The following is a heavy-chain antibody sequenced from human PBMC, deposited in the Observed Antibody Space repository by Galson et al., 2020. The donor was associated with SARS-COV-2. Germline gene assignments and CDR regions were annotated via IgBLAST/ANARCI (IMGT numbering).Heavy chain of an antibody. V-gene: IGHV3-7*04. CDR1: GFTFSSYW. CDR3: ARIDSGSYYGPNDY. CDR2: IKQDGSEK. D-gene: IGHD1-26*01. Sequence: GGSLRLSCAASGFTFSSYWMSWVRQAPGKWLEWVANIKQDGSEKYYVDSVKGRFTISRDNAKNSLYLQMNSLRAEDTAVYYCARIDSGSYYGPNDYWGQGTLVTVSS. J-gene: IGHJ4*02.